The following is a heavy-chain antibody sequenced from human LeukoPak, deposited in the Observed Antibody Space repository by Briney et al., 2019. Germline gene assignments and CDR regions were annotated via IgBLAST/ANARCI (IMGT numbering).Heavy chain of an antibody. CDR1: GGSFSGYY. CDR2: INHSGST. V-gene: IGHV4-34*01. D-gene: IGHD3-10*01. Sequence: SETLSLTCAVYGGSFSGYYWSWIRQPPGKGLEWIGGINHSGSTNYNPSLKSRVTISVDTSKNQFSLKLSSVTAADTAVYYCARSYGSGSYPRRGWFDPWGQGTLVTVSS. CDR3: ARSYGSGSYPRRGWFDP. J-gene: IGHJ5*02.